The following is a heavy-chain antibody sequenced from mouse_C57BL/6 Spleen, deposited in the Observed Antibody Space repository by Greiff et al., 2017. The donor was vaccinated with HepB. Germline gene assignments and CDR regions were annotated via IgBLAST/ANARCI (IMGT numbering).Heavy chain of an antibody. D-gene: IGHD2-5*01. CDR3: ARDSNYGGY. V-gene: IGHV3-6*01. J-gene: IGHJ4*01. CDR2: ISYDGSN. Sequence: EVKLQESGPGLVKPSQSLSLTCSVTGYSITSGYYWNWIRQFPGNKLEWMGYISYDGSNNYNPSLKNRISITRDTSKNQFFLKLNSVTTEDTATYYCARDSNYGGYWGQGTSVTVSS. CDR1: GYSITSGYY.